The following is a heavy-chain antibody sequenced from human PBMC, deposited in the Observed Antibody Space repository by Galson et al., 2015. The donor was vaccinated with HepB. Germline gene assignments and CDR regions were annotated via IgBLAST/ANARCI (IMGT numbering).Heavy chain of an antibody. CDR1: GDSVSSNSAA. Sequence: CAISGDSVSSNSAAWNWIRQSPSRGLEWLGRTYYRSKWYNDYAVSVKSRITINPDTSKNQFSLQMNSVTPEDTAVYYCARDRPTSVIAVAGMRVNAFDIWGQGTMVTVSS. V-gene: IGHV6-1*01. CDR2: TYYRSKWYN. D-gene: IGHD6-19*01. CDR3: ARDRPTSVIAVAGMRVNAFDI. J-gene: IGHJ3*02.